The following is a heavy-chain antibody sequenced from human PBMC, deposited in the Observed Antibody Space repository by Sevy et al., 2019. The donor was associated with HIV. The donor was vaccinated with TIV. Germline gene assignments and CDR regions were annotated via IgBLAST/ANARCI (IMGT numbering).Heavy chain of an antibody. CDR2: ISGLSNYI. J-gene: IGHJ3*01. CDR1: GFTFSDYN. D-gene: IGHD6-6*01. Sequence: GGSLRLSCAASGFTFSDYNMNWVRQAPGKGLEWVSYISGLSNYIYYADSVKGRFSISRVNAKNSLFLQMNSLRAEDTALYYCARGVRTYDAFDLWGQGTMVTVSS. V-gene: IGHV3-21*01. CDR3: ARGVRTYDAFDL.